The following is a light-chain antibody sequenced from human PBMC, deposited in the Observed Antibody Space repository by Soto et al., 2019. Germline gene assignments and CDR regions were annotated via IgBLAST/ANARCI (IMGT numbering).Light chain of an antibody. CDR1: SSDVGSYKF. J-gene: IGLJ1*01. Sequence: QSALTQPPSASGSPGQSVTISCTGTSSDVGSYKFVSWYQQHPGKAPKLMMYEVSKRPSGVPDRFSGSKSGNTASLTVSGLQAEDEAEYFCFSFTTTSTHVFGTGTKVTVL. V-gene: IGLV2-8*01. CDR3: FSFTTTSTHV. CDR2: EVS.